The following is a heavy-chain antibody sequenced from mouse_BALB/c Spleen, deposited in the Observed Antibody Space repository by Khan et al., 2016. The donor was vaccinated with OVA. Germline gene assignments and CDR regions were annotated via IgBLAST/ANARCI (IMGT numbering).Heavy chain of an antibody. Sequence: EVELVESGGGLLQPGGSLKLSCAASGFTFSSYGMSWIRQTPDKRLVLVATINSNGGSTYYPDSVQGRFTISRDTSKNTLYLQMSSLKSEDTAMYYCARGWAMDYWGQGTSVTVSS. CDR3: ARGWAMDY. CDR1: GFTFSSYG. D-gene: IGHD1-1*02. J-gene: IGHJ4*01. CDR2: INSNGGST. V-gene: IGHV5-6-3*01.